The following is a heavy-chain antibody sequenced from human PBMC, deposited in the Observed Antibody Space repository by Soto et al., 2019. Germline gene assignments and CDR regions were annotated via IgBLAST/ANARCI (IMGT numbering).Heavy chain of an antibody. CDR3: AREDYDILTGYYNWFDP. J-gene: IGHJ5*02. D-gene: IGHD3-9*01. V-gene: IGHV4-31*03. CDR2: IYYSGST. Sequence: QVQLQESGPGLVKPSQTLSLTCTVSGGSISSGGYYWSWIRQHPGKGLEWIGYIYYSGSTYYNPSLKSRVTISVDTSKNQFSLKLSSVTAADTAVYYCAREDYDILTGYYNWFDPWGQGTLVTVSS. CDR1: GGSISSGGYY.